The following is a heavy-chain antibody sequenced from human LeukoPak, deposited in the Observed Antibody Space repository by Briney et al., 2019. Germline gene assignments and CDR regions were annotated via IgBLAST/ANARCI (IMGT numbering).Heavy chain of an antibody. J-gene: IGHJ1*01. D-gene: IGHD2-15*01. V-gene: IGHV4-59*01. CDR2: IYNSGST. Sequence: SETLSLTCTVSGGSISSYYWSWIRQPPGEGLEWIGYIYNSGSTNYNPSLKSRVTISVDTSKHQFSLKLNSVTAADTAVYYCARDSSLYCSGGSCYQYFQHWGQGTLVTVSS. CDR1: GGSISSYY. CDR3: ARDSSLYCSGGSCYQYFQH.